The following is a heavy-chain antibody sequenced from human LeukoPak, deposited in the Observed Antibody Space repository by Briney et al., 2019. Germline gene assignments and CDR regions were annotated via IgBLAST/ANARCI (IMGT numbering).Heavy chain of an antibody. J-gene: IGHJ3*02. D-gene: IGHD4-17*01. CDR2: ISSSSSYI. CDR1: GFTFSSYS. CDR3: ARDTPNGDYVDAFDI. Sequence: GGSLRLSCAASGFTFSSYSMNWVRQAPGKGLEWGSSISSSSSYIYYADSVKGRFTISRDNAKNSLYLQMNSLRAEDTAVYYCARDTPNGDYVDAFDIWGQGTMVTVSS. V-gene: IGHV3-21*01.